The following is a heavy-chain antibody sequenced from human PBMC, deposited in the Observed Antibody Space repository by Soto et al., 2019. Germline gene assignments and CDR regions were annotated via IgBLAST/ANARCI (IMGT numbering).Heavy chain of an antibody. V-gene: IGHV1-3*01. D-gene: IGHD1-26*01. Sequence: GASVKGSCKASGYTFTRYAMHWVGQAPGQRLEWMGWINAGNGNTKYSQKFQGRVTITRDTSASTAYMELSSLRSEDTAVYYCARNREAKKIDIWGQGTMVTVSS. CDR2: INAGNGNT. CDR1: GYTFTRYA. CDR3: ARNREAKKIDI. J-gene: IGHJ3*02.